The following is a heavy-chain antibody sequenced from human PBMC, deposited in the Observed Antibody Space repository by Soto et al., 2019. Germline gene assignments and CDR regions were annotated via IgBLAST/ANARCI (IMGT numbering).Heavy chain of an antibody. CDR1: GFTVSSNY. D-gene: IGHD3-3*01. Sequence: GGSLRLSCAASGFTVSSNYMSWVRQAPGKGLEWVSVIYSGGSTYYADSVKGRFTISRDNSKNTLYLQMNSLRAEDTAVYYCAKDRRYYDFWSGYYYYYYGMDVWGQGTAVTVSS. CDR3: AKDRRYYDFWSGYYYYYYGMDV. V-gene: IGHV3-53*01. J-gene: IGHJ6*02. CDR2: IYSGGST.